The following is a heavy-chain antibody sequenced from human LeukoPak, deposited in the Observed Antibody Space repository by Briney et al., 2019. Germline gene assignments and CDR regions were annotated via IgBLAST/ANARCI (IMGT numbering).Heavy chain of an antibody. J-gene: IGHJ4*02. V-gene: IGHV1-2*06. D-gene: IGHD2-21*02. Sequence: ASVKVSCKTSGYTFTGYYVHWVRQTPGQGLEWMGRINPNSGDTNYAQKFQGRVTMTRDTSISTAYMELSRLRSDDTAVYYCARDYCGGDCFPDYWGQGTLVTVSS. CDR3: ARDYCGGDCFPDY. CDR2: INPNSGDT. CDR1: GYTFTGYY.